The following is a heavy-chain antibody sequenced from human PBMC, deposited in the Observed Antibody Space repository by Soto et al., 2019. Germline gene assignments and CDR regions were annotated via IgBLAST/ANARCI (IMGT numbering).Heavy chain of an antibody. Sequence: GGSLRLSCAASGFTFSSYAMSWVRQAPGKGLEWVSAISGSGGSTYYADSVKGRFTISRDNSKNTLHLQMNSLRAEDTAVYYCAKGRQMATIPIKPSPDAFDIWGQGTMVTVSS. CDR2: ISGSGGST. D-gene: IGHD5-12*01. CDR1: GFTFSSYA. V-gene: IGHV3-23*01. CDR3: AKGRQMATIPIKPSPDAFDI. J-gene: IGHJ3*02.